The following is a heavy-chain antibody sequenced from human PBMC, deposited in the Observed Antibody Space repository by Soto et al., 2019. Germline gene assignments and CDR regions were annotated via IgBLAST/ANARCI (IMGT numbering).Heavy chain of an antibody. CDR2: ITSDTATI. CDR1: GFTFNIYS. J-gene: IGHJ4*02. V-gene: IGHV3-48*02. D-gene: IGHD6-19*01. CDR3: ARSVAGHFDY. Sequence: EVQQVESAGGLVQPGGSLRLSCAASGFTFNIYSMNWVRQAPGKRLAWVSYITSDTATIHFADSVRGRVTISSDIAKISLYLPMNNLRDEDTAACFCARSVAGHFDYWGQGSLVAVSS.